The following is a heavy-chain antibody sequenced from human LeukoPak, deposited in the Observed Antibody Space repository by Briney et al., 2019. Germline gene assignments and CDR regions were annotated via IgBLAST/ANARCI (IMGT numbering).Heavy chain of an antibody. V-gene: IGHV4-39*01. CDR3: ARHRDIVVVVAAPNWFDP. Sequence: SETLSLTCTVSGGSISSSSYYWGWIRQPPGKGLEWIGSIYYSGSTYCNPSLKSRVTISVDTSKNQFSLKLSSVTAADTAVYYCARHRDIVVVVAAPNWFDPWGQGTLVTVSS. CDR1: GGSISSSSYY. D-gene: IGHD2-15*01. CDR2: IYYSGST. J-gene: IGHJ5*02.